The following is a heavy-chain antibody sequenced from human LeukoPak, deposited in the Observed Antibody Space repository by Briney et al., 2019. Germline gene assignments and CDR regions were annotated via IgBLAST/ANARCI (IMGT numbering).Heavy chain of an antibody. D-gene: IGHD1-26*01. CDR3: ARVGGATAVTMYFEY. Sequence: GGSLRLSCVVSGXTFSGYSMIWVRQAPGKGLERLSFMTTSGNTIFYAESVKDRFTISRDNAKKSLYLQMNSLRDEDTAVYYCARVGGATAVTMYFEYWGQGTLVTVSS. CDR1: GXTFSGYS. V-gene: IGHV3-48*02. J-gene: IGHJ4*02. CDR2: MTTSGNTI.